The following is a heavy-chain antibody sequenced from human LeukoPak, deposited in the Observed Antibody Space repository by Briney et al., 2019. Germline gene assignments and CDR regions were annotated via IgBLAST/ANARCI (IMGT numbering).Heavy chain of an antibody. D-gene: IGHD5-24*01. CDR3: ARVATHYYFGMDV. J-gene: IGHJ6*02. V-gene: IGHV4-31*03. Sequence: SETLSLTCTVSGGSISSGGYSWSWIRQHPGKGLEWIVSIYNSGSTYYNPSLKSRPTILLNTSKKQFSLELTSVTAADTAVYHCARVATHYYFGMDVWGHGTTVTVSS. CDR2: IYNSGST. CDR1: GGSISSGGYS.